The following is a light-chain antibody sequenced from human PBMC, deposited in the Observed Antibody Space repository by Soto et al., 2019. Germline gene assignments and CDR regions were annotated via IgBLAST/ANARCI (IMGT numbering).Light chain of an antibody. Sequence: QSVLTQTPAVSGAPGQRVTISCTGRSSNIGAGYDVHWYQQLPGTAPKLLIYGNSNRPSGVPDRFSGSKSGTSASLAITGLQAEDEADYYCQSYDSSLSALYVFGTGTKVTVL. CDR3: QSYDSSLSALYV. CDR1: SSNIGAGYD. CDR2: GNS. J-gene: IGLJ1*01. V-gene: IGLV1-40*01.